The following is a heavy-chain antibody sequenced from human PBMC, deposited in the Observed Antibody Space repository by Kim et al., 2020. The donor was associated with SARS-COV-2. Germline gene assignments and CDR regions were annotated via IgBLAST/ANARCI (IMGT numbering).Heavy chain of an antibody. CDR2: ISYDGSNK. D-gene: IGHD2-15*01. CDR1: GFTFRSYG. J-gene: IGHJ4*02. Sequence: GGSLRLSCAASGFTFRSYGMHWVRQAPGKGLEWVAVISYDGSNKYYADSVKGRFTISRDNSKNTLYLQMNSLRAEDTAVYYCAKDLVVAATWSPLDYWGQGTLVTVSS. CDR3: AKDLVVAATWSPLDY. V-gene: IGHV3-30*18.